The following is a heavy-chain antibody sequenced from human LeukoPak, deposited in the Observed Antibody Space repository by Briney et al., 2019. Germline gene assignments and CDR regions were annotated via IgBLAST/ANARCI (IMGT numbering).Heavy chain of an antibody. V-gene: IGHV1-69*13. CDR3: ARAVGDYDSDYYYYYGMDV. J-gene: IGHJ6*02. CDR1: GGTFSSYA. D-gene: IGHD3-3*01. CDR2: IIPIFGTA. Sequence: SVKVSCKASGGTFSSYAISWVRQAPGQGLEWMGGIIPIFGTANYAQKFQGRVTITADESTSTAYMELSSLRSEDTAVYYCARAVGDYDSDYYYYYGMDVWGQGTTVTVSS.